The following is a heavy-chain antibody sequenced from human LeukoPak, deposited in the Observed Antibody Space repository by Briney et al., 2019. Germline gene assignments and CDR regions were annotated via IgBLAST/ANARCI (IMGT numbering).Heavy chain of an antibody. CDR2: MNPNSGNT. D-gene: IGHD3-10*01. CDR3: ARGGRVYGSGSFGDAFDI. J-gene: IGHJ3*02. Sequence: GASVKVSCKASGGTFSSYAISWVRQATGQGLEWMGWMNPNSGNTGYAQKFQGRVTMTRNTSISTAYMELSSLRSEDTAVYYCARGGRVYGSGSFGDAFDIWGQGTMVTVSS. CDR1: GGTFSSYA. V-gene: IGHV1-8*02.